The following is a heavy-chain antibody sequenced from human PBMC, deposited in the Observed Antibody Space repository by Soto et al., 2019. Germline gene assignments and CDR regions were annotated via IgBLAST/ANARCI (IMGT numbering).Heavy chain of an antibody. CDR2: ITSSGGGT. CDR1: GFTFSAYV. CDR3: AKLTAA. D-gene: IGHD6-13*01. J-gene: IGHJ4*02. V-gene: IGHV3-23*01. Sequence: EVEVLESGGGLVQPGGSLRRSCAASGFTFSAYVMSWVRQAPGKGLEWVSSITSSGGGTYYADSVKGRFTVSRDNSKNTVYLHMTSLRDEDTDVYYYAKLTAAWGQGTLVTVSS.